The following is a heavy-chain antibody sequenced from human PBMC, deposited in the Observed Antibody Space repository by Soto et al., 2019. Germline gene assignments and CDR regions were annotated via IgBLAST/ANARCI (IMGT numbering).Heavy chain of an antibody. CDR3: ARADRGDPSG. CDR2: VNPNSGGT. J-gene: IGHJ4*02. D-gene: IGHD3-16*01. CDR1: GYTFTGYF. V-gene: IGHV1-2*02. Sequence: ASVKVSCKASGYTFTGYFIHWVRQAPGQGLEWMGWVNPNSGGTKFAQKFQGRVTMTRDTSISTAYMEVSRLRFDDTAVYYCARADRGDPSGWGQGTLVTVSS.